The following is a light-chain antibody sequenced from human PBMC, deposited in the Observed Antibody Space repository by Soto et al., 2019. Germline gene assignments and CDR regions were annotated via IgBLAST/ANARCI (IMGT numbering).Light chain of an antibody. V-gene: IGKV1-5*03. CDR3: QQYNSYPWT. CDR2: KAS. Sequence: DIQMTQFPSTLSASVGDRVTITCRASQTVGNWLAWYQQKPGKAPKLPISKASALETGVPSRLSGSGSRTEFTLTISGLQPDDFGTYYCQQYNSYPWTFGLGTKLEIK. J-gene: IGKJ2*02. CDR1: QTVGNW.